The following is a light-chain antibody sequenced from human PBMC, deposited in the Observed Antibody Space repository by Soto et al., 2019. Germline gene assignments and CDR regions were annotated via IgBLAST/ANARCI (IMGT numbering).Light chain of an antibody. CDR1: QNINTN. CDR3: QQYTVWPFT. V-gene: IGKV3-15*01. Sequence: EIEMTQSPATLSLSPGERATLSCRASQNINTNLAWYQQSPGRAPRLFIYHASTRATDIPDRFSGSGSGTEFTLTISSLQSEDFALYYCQQYTVWPFTFGGGTRVEIK. CDR2: HAS. J-gene: IGKJ4*01.